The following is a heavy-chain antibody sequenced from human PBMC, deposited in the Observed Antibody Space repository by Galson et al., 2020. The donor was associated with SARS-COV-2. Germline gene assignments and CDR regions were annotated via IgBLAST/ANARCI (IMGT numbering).Heavy chain of an antibody. CDR3: ASRYYYDSSGYSSDAFDI. J-gene: IGHJ3*02. CDR2: ISSSGSTI. D-gene: IGHD3-22*01. Sequence: GGSLRLSCAASGFTFSSYEMNWVRQAPGKGLEWVSYISSSGSTIYYADSVKGRFTISRDNAKNSLYLQMNSLRAEDTAVYYCASRYYYDSSGYSSDAFDIWGQGTMVTVSS. V-gene: IGHV3-48*03. CDR1: GFTFSSYE.